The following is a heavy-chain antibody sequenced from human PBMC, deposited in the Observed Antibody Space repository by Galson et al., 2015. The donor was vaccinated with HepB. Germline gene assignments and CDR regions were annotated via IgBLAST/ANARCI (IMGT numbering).Heavy chain of an antibody. V-gene: IGHV3-23*01. D-gene: IGHD6-19*01. CDR2: ISGSGGST. CDR1: GFSFISFA. J-gene: IGHJ4*02. Sequence: SLRLSCAASGFSFISFAMVWVRQAPGKGLEWVSTISGSGGSTYYADSVKGRFTISRDNSKNTVYLQMNSLRAEDTAVYYCAKDRSDYSSYFDHWGQGTLVTVSS. CDR3: AKDRSDYSSYFDH.